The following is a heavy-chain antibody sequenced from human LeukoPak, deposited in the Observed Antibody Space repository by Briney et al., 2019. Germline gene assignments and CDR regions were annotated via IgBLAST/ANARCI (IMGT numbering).Heavy chain of an antibody. J-gene: IGHJ6*04. V-gene: IGHV3-11*04. CDR1: GFTFSDYY. CDR3: AELGITMIGGV. D-gene: IGHD3-10*02. CDR2: ISTSGSLM. Sequence: GGSLRLSCAASGFTFSDYYISWIRQAPGKGLEWVSYISTSGSLMYYADSVKGRFTISRDNAKNSLYLQMNSLRAEDTAVYYCAELGITMIGGVWGKGTTVTISS.